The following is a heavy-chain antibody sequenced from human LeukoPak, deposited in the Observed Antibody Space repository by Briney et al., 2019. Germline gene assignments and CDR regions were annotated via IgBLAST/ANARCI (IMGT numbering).Heavy chain of an antibody. CDR1: GYTFANYD. CDR3: ARNLWFGESSDAFDM. V-gene: IGHV1-2*02. CDR2: INPKSGGT. J-gene: IGHJ3*02. D-gene: IGHD3-10*01. Sequence: GASVKVSCKASGYTFANYDINWVRQAPGQGLEWMGWINPKSGGTNYAQKFQGRVTMTRDTSISTAYMDMSSLRSDDTAVYYCARNLWFGESSDAFDMWGQGTMVTVSS.